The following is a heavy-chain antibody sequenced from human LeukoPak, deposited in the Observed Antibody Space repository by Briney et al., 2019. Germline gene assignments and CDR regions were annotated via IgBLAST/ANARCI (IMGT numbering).Heavy chain of an antibody. CDR2: INPSGGST. V-gene: IGHV1-46*01. D-gene: IGHD6-25*01. Sequence: GASVKASCKASGYTFTSYYMHWVRQAPGQGLEWMGIINPSGGSTSYAQKFQGRVTMTRDMSTSTVYMELSSLRSEDTAVYYCARDAARDYYYYYMDVWGKGTTVTVSS. J-gene: IGHJ6*03. CDR1: GYTFTSYY. CDR3: ARDAARDYYYYYMDV.